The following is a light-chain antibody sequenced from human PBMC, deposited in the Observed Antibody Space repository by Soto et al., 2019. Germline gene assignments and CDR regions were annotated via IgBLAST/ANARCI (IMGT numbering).Light chain of an antibody. CDR1: RSVLYSSNNKNY. CDR3: PPFFYIPP. Sequence: DIVLTRSPESLAVSLGDGAAITCNSSRSVLYSSNNKNYLAWYQHKPGQSPKLLIKWASAREPGVHDRFSGSGSGTDFTLNINSLQAEDVATYYCPPFFYIPPFGKGPKVDI. J-gene: IGKJ1*01. V-gene: IGKV4-1*01. CDR2: WAS.